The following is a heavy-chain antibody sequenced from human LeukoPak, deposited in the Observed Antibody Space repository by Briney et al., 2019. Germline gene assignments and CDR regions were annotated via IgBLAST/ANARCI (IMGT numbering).Heavy chain of an antibody. CDR1: GGSFSGYY. CDR2: VNHSGST. Sequence: SETLSLTCALYGGSFSGYYWSWIRQPPGKGLEWIGEVNHSGSTNYNPSLKSRVTISVDTSKNQFSLKLSSVTAADTAVYYCARGRYGSGSYYPGYFDYWGQGTLVTVSS. J-gene: IGHJ4*02. D-gene: IGHD3-10*01. V-gene: IGHV4-34*09. CDR3: ARGRYGSGSYYPGYFDY.